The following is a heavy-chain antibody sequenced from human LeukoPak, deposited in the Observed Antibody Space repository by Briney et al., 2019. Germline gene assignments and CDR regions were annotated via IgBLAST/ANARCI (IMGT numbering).Heavy chain of an antibody. V-gene: IGHV4-34*01. J-gene: IGHJ4*02. D-gene: IGHD3-9*01. Sequence: SETLSLTCAVYGGSFSGYYWSWIRQPPGKGLEWIGEINHSGSTNYNPSLESRVTISVDTSKNQFSLKLSSVTAADTAVYYCARGAGWILRYFDYWGQGTLVTVSS. CDR3: ARGAGWILRYFDY. CDR1: GGSFSGYY. CDR2: INHSGST.